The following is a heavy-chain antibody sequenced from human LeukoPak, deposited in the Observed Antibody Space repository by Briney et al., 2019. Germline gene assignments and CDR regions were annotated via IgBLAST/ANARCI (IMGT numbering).Heavy chain of an antibody. Sequence: HPGGSLRLSCAGSGFSFSSYVMHWIRQAPGKGLDWVGVISSDGTEKYYADSVKGRFTISRDNTKNTLYLQMNSLRAEDSAVFYCARTQAYSDSVGYYHFDYWGQGTLVTVSS. D-gene: IGHD3-22*01. CDR1: GFSFSSYV. CDR2: ISSDGTEK. V-gene: IGHV3-30*01. J-gene: IGHJ4*02. CDR3: ARTQAYSDSVGYYHFDY.